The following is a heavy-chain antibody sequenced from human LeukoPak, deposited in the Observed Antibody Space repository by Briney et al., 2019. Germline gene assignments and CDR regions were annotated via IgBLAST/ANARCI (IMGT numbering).Heavy chain of an antibody. D-gene: IGHD1-1*01. CDR1: GGSISSSSYY. V-gene: IGHV4-39*01. CDR3: ARCILGAGTYYFDY. J-gene: IGHJ4*02. CDR2: IYYSGST. Sequence: PSETLSLTCTVSGGSISSSSYYWGWIRQPPGKGLEWIGSIYYSGSTYYNPSLKSRVTISVDTSKNQFSLKLSSVTAADTAVYYCARCILGAGTYYFDYWGQGTLVTVSS.